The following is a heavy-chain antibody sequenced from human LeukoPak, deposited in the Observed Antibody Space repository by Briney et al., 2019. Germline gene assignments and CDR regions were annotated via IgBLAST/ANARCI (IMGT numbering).Heavy chain of an antibody. CDR1: GGSISSGGYY. Sequence: PSQTLSLTCTVSGGSISSGGYYRSWIRQHPGKGLEWIGYIYYSGSTYYNPSLKSRVTISVDTSKNQFSLKLSSVTAADTAVYYCARDKAHYDFWSGYYRSGPFDYWGQGTLVTVSS. CDR3: ARDKAHYDFWSGYYRSGPFDY. V-gene: IGHV4-31*03. D-gene: IGHD3-3*01. J-gene: IGHJ4*02. CDR2: IYYSGST.